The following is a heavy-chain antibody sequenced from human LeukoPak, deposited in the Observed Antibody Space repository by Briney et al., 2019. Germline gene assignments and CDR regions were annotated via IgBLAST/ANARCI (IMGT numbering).Heavy chain of an antibody. CDR1: GGSITTYY. J-gene: IGHJ5*02. CDR2: THYSGNT. Sequence: SETLSLTCTVSGGSITTYYWSWIRQPPGKGLEWIGYTHYSGNTNYNPSLKSRVTMSVDTSKNQFSLKLSSVTAADTAVYYCARHVDTNWFDPWGQGTLVTVSS. D-gene: IGHD3-9*01. V-gene: IGHV4-59*08. CDR3: ARHVDTNWFDP.